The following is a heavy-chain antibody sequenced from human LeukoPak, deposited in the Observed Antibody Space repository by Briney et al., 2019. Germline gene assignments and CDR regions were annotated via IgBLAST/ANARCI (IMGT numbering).Heavy chain of an antibody. D-gene: IGHD3-10*01. V-gene: IGHV4-30-4*01. J-gene: IGHJ6*02. Sequence: SQTLSLTCTVSGGSISSGDYYWSWIRQPPGKGLEWIGYIYYSGSTYYNPSLKSRVTISVDMSKNQFSLKLSSVTAADTAVYYCARVRTPLGASPGDYYYYGMDVWGQGTTVTVSS. CDR1: GGSISSGDYY. CDR2: IYYSGST. CDR3: ARVRTPLGASPGDYYYYGMDV.